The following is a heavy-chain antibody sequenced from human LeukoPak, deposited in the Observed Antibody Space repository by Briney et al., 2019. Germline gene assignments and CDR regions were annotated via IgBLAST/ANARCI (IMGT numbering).Heavy chain of an antibody. V-gene: IGHV3-23*01. CDR2: ISGSGGST. CDR1: GFTFSSYA. J-gene: IGHJ6*02. D-gene: IGHD2-8*02. Sequence: PGGSLRLSCAASGFTFSSYAMSWVRQAPGKGLEWVSAISGSGGSTYYADSVKGRFTISRDNSKNTLYLQMNSLRAEDTAVYYCAKSLVAYYYYYGMDVWGQGTTVTVSS. CDR3: AKSLVAYYYYYGMDV.